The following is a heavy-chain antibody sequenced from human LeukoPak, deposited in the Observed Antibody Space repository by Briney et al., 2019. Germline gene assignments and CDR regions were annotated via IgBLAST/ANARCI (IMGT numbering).Heavy chain of an antibody. V-gene: IGHV1-69*04. Sequence: SVKVSCKASGGTFSSYAISWVRQAPGQGLEWMGRSIPILGIANYAQKFQGRVTITADKSTSTAYMELSSLRSEDTAVYYCARGLPLFAFDIWGQGTMVTVSS. CDR1: GGTFSSYA. J-gene: IGHJ3*02. CDR2: SIPILGIA. CDR3: ARGLPLFAFDI.